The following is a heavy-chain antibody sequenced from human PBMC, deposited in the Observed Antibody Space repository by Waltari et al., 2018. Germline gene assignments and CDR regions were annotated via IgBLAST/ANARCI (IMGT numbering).Heavy chain of an antibody. V-gene: IGHV4-38-2*01. CDR1: GYSISSGDY. Sequence: QVQLQESGPGLVKPSETLSLTGAVSGYSISSGDYWGWIRQPPGKGLEGIGTIYHSGSTYSHPSLNSRVTISVDPSKNPFSLRLTSVTAADTALYYCATVRGSICGESPGGYWGQGTLVTVSS. D-gene: IGHD3-3*01. J-gene: IGHJ4*02. CDR2: IYHSGST. CDR3: ATVRGSICGESPGGY.